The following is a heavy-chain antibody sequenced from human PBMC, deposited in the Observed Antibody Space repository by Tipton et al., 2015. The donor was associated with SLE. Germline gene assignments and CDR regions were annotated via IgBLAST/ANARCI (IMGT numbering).Heavy chain of an antibody. CDR3: ARGRSYSSGWYGYFDL. D-gene: IGHD6-19*01. J-gene: IGHJ2*01. CDR1: GFTFSSYG. V-gene: IGHV3-30*03. CDR2: ISYDGSNK. Sequence: SLRLSCAASGFTFSSYGMHWVRQAPGKGLEWVAVISYDGSNKYYADSVKGRFTISRDNSKNTLYLQMNSLRAEDTAVYYCARGRSYSSGWYGYFDLWGRGTLVTVSS.